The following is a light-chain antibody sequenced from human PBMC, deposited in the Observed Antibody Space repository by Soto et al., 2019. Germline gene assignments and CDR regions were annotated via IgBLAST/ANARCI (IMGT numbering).Light chain of an antibody. Sequence: QSVLTQPASVSGSPGQSITISCTGTSSDVGGYNYVSWYQQHPGKAPKFMIYDVSNRPSGVSNRFYGSKSGNTASLTISGLQAEDEADYYCSSYTTSNTRQIVFGTGTKLTVL. J-gene: IGLJ1*01. CDR2: DVS. CDR3: SSYTTSNTRQIV. CDR1: SSDVGGYNY. V-gene: IGLV2-14*01.